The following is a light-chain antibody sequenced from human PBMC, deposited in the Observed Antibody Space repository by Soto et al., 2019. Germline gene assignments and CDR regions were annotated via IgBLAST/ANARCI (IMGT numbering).Light chain of an antibody. CDR1: QSISSY. CDR3: QQSQSTPPS. CDR2: AAS. Sequence: DIQMTQSPSSLSASVGDRVTITCRASQSISSYLNWYQQKPGKAPKLLIYAASSLQSGVPSRFSGSGSGTDFTLTISSLQPEDFATYYCQQSQSTPPSFGQGTKAEIK. V-gene: IGKV1-39*01. J-gene: IGKJ2*01.